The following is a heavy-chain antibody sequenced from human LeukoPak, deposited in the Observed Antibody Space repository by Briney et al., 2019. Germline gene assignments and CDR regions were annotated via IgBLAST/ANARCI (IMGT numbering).Heavy chain of an antibody. CDR3: ARDASSSWFYFDL. V-gene: IGHV3-66*01. Sequence: GGSLRLSCAASGFTVSSYYISWVRQAPGKGLEWVSVIYSGGSTYYTDSVKGRFTISRDNSKSTLYLQMNSLRAEDTAVYYCARDASSSWFYFDLWGQGTLVTVSS. D-gene: IGHD6-13*01. CDR2: IYSGGST. CDR1: GFTVSSYY. J-gene: IGHJ4*02.